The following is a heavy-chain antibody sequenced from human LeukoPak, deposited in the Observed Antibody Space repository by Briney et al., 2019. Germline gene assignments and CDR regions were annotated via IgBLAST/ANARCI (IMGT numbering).Heavy chain of an antibody. Sequence: ASVNVSCKASGYTFTGYYMHWVRQAPGQGLEWMGWINPNSGGTNYAQKFQDRVSMTRDTSISTAYMQLSRLRSDDTAVYYCARSPHILTGENFDFWGQGTLLTVSS. J-gene: IGHJ4*02. CDR3: ARSPHILTGENFDF. CDR1: GYTFTGYY. CDR2: INPNSGGT. V-gene: IGHV1-2*02. D-gene: IGHD3-9*01.